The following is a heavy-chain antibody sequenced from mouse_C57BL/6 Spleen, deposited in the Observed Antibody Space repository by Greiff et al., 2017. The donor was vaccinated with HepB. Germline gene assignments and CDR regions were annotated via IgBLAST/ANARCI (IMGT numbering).Heavy chain of an antibody. V-gene: IGHV1-62-2*01. CDR3: ARHENWDGAMDY. CDR1: GYTFTEYT. J-gene: IGHJ4*01. Sequence: LVKPGASVKLSCKASGYTFTEYTIHWVKQRSGQGLEWIGWFYPGSGSIKYNEKFKDKATLTAEKSSSTVYMELSRLTSEDSAVYFCARHENWDGAMDYWGQGTSVTVSS. CDR2: FYPGSGSI. D-gene: IGHD4-1*01.